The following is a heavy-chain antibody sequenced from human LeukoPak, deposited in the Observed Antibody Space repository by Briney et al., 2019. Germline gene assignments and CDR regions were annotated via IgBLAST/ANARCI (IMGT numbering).Heavy chain of an antibody. CDR1: GFTFDDYA. Sequence: PGRSLRLSCAASGFTFDDYAMHWVRQAPGKGLEWVSGISWNSGSIGYADSVKGRFTISRDHAKNSLYLQMNSLRAEDTALYYCAKDSSSSSFDYWGQGTLVTVSS. CDR2: ISWNSGSI. CDR3: AKDSSSSSFDY. V-gene: IGHV3-9*01. D-gene: IGHD6-6*01. J-gene: IGHJ4*02.